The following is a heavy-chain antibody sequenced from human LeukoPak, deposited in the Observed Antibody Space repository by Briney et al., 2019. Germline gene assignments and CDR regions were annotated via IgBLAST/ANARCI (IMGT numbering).Heavy chain of an antibody. CDR2: ISCDGSNK. D-gene: IGHD2-2*01. J-gene: IGHJ4*02. CDR1: GFTFCSYA. Sequence: GGSLRLSCAASGFTFCSYAMHWVRQAPGKGLEWVAVISCDGSNKYYADSVKGRFTISRDNSKNTLYLQMNSLRAEDTAVYYCARPLRYCSSTSCYYFDYWGQGTLVTVSS. CDR3: ARPLRYCSSTSCYYFDY. V-gene: IGHV3-30*04.